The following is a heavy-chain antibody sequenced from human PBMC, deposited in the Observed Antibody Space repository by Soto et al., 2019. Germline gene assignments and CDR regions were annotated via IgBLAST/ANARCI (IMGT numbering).Heavy chain of an antibody. CDR3: ARVGGYSSSWYQFDY. J-gene: IGHJ4*02. CDR1: GFTFSDYY. Sequence: PGGSLRLSCAASGFTFSDYYMSWIRQAPGKGREWVSYISSSSSYTNYADSVKGRFTISRDNAKNSLYLQMNSLRAEDTAVYYCARVGGYSSSWYQFDYWGQGTLVTVSS. CDR2: ISSSSSYT. V-gene: IGHV3-11*06. D-gene: IGHD6-13*01.